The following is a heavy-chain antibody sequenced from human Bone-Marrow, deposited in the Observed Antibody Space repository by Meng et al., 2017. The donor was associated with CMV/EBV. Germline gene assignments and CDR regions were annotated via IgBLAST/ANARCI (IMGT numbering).Heavy chain of an antibody. D-gene: IGHD3-3*01. CDR2: MNPNSGNT. J-gene: IGHJ6*02. CDR1: GYTFTSYD. Sequence: ASVKVFCKASGYTFTSYDINWVRQATGQGLEWMGWMNPNSGNTGYAQKFQGRVTMTRNTSISTAYMELSSLRSEDTAVYYCARTSGLTIFGVSGYYYYGMDVWGQGTTVTVSS. V-gene: IGHV1-8*01. CDR3: ARTSGLTIFGVSGYYYYGMDV.